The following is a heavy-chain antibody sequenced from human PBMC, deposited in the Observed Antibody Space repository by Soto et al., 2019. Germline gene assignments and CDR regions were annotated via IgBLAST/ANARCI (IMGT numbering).Heavy chain of an antibody. J-gene: IGHJ4*02. V-gene: IGHV4-31*03. D-gene: IGHD4-17*01. Sequence: PSETLSLTCTVSGGSISSGGYYCSWLRQHPGKGLEWIGYIYYSGSTYYNPSLKSRVTISVDTSKNQFSLKLRSVTAADAAVYYCARGVDDYGDCIFDYWGQGTLVTVSS. CDR2: IYYSGST. CDR3: ARGVDDYGDCIFDY. CDR1: GGSISSGGYY.